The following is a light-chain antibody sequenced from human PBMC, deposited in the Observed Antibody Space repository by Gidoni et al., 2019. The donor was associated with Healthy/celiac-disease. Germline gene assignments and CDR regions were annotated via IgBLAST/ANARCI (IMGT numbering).Light chain of an antibody. Sequence: DIVMTQSPDSLAVSLGERATINCKSSQSVLYSSNNKTYLAWYQQKPGQPPKLLIYWASTRESGVPDRFSGSGPGTDFTLTISSLQAEDVAVYYCQQYYSTLRTFGQGTKVEIK. CDR3: QQYYSTLRT. J-gene: IGKJ1*01. V-gene: IGKV4-1*01. CDR2: WAS. CDR1: QSVLYSSNNKTY.